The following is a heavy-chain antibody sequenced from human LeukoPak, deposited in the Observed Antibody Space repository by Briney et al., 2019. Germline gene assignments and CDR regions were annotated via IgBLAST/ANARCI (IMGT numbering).Heavy chain of an antibody. Sequence: SETLSLTCAVYGGSFSGYYWSWIRQPPGKGLEWIGEINHSGSTNYNPSLKSRVTISVDTSKNQFSLKLSSVTAADTAVYYCARADYYGSGYYFDYWGQGTLVTVSS. CDR2: INHSGST. V-gene: IGHV4-34*01. D-gene: IGHD3-10*01. CDR3: ARADYYGSGYYFDY. J-gene: IGHJ4*02. CDR1: GGSFSGYY.